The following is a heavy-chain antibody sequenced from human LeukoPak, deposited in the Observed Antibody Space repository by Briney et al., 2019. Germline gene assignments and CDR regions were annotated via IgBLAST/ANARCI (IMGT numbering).Heavy chain of an antibody. J-gene: IGHJ4*02. Sequence: GASVKVSCKASGYTFTSYYMHWVRQAPGQGLEWMGIINPSGGSTSYAQKFQGRVTMTRDTSTSTVYMELSSLRSEDTAVYYCARGYYYDSSGYREGFDYWGQGTLVTVSS. CDR2: INPSGGST. V-gene: IGHV1-46*01. CDR1: GYTFTSYY. D-gene: IGHD3-22*01. CDR3: ARGYYYDSSGYREGFDY.